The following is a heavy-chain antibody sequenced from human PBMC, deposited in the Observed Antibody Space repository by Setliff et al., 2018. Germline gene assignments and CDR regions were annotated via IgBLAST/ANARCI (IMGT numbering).Heavy chain of an antibody. CDR3: MRLVRFRSRTVCQRTSGDEA. CDR1: GYTLSNSI. D-gene: IGHD3-3*01. Sequence: ASVKVSCKASGYTLSNSILSWVRQAPGQGLEWLGWIGVYSGNTYSAQRFQGRVSLTTDESTNTAYLELRGLRSDDTAVYYCMRLVRFRSRTVCQRTSGDEAWGQGTLVTVSS. V-gene: IGHV1-18*01. CDR2: IGVYSGNT. J-gene: IGHJ5*02.